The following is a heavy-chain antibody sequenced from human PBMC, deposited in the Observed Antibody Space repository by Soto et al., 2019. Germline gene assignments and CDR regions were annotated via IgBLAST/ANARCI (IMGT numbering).Heavy chain of an antibody. V-gene: IGHV1-18*01. CDR1: GYTFTSYG. D-gene: IGHD5-12*01. J-gene: IGHJ6*03. Sequence: ASVKVSCKASGYTFTSYGISWVRQAPGQGLEWMGWISAYSGNTNYAQKFQGRVTVTRDTSIRTVYMELSSLRSNDTAVYYCARESGGATATLDYYYFYMDVWGKGTTVTVSS. CDR3: ARESGGATATLDYYYFYMDV. CDR2: ISAYSGNT.